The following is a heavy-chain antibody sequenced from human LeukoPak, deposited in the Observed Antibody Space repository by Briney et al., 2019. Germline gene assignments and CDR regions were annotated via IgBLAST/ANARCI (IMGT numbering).Heavy chain of an antibody. CDR3: ARGGGQGDFWSGYDY. CDR1: GGSISSGGYY. Sequence: SETLSLTCTVSGGSISSGGYYWSWIRQPPGKGLEWIGYIYYSGSTYYNPSLKSRVTISVDTSKNQFSLKLSSVTAADTAVYYCARGGGQGDFWSGYDYWGQGTLVTVSS. V-gene: IGHV4-30-4*08. J-gene: IGHJ4*02. D-gene: IGHD3-3*01. CDR2: IYYSGST.